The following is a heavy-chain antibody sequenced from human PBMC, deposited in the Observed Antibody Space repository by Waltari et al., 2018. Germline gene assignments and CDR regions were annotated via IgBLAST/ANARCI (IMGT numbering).Heavy chain of an antibody. Sequence: QVQLQESGPGLVKPSETLSLTCTVSGGSIRSYYWSWLRRPPGKGLEWIGYIYYSGSTNYNPSLKSRVTISVDTSKNQFALKLSSVTAADTAVYYCARHVRYYDSSGYCDYWGQGTLVTVSS. CDR2: IYYSGST. CDR3: ARHVRYYDSSGYCDY. CDR1: GGSIRSYY. J-gene: IGHJ4*02. D-gene: IGHD3-22*01. V-gene: IGHV4-59*08.